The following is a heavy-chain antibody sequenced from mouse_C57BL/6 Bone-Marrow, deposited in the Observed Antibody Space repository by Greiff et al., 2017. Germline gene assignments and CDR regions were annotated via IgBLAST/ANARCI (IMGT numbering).Heavy chain of an antibody. CDR1: GYTFTSYW. D-gene: IGHD2-5*01. J-gene: IGHJ4*01. Sequence: VQLQQPGAELVRPGSSVKLSCKASGYTFTSYWMDWVKQRPGQGLEWIGNIYPSDSETHYNQKFKDKATLTVDKSSSTAYMQLSSLTSEDSAVYYCARRRAYYSNYEAMDYWGQGTSGTVSS. V-gene: IGHV1-61*01. CDR3: ARRRAYYSNYEAMDY. CDR2: IYPSDSET.